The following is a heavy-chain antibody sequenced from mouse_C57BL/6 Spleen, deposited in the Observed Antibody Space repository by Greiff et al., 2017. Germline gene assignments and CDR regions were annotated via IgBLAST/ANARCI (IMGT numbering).Heavy chain of an antibody. D-gene: IGHD1-1*01. Sequence: QLQQSGAELVRPGASVTLSCKASGYTFTDYEMHWVKQTPVHGLEWIGAIDPETGGTAYNQKFKGKAILTADKSSSTAYMELRSLTSEDSAVYYCTNRGSSPAWFAYWGQGTLVTVSA. CDR1: GYTFTDYE. CDR2: IDPETGGT. CDR3: TNRGSSPAWFAY. J-gene: IGHJ3*01. V-gene: IGHV1-15*01.